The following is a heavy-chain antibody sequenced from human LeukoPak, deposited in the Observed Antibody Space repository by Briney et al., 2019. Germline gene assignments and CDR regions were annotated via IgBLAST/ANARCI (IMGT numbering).Heavy chain of an antibody. V-gene: IGHV4-39*01. J-gene: IGHJ4*02. D-gene: IGHD3-10*01. CDR1: GASIISGNYF. CDR3: ARQYEF. CDR2: WHHSGNT. Sequence: SETLSLTCTVSGASIISGNYFWGWVRQPPGKRLDWIGSWHHSGNTDYNPSLKSRVTIVADTSKNQFSLKLAPVAAADSAVYFCARQYEFWGQGTLVTVSS.